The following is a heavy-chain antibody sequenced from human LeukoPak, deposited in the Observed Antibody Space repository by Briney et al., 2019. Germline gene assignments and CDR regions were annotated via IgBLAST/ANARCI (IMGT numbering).Heavy chain of an antibody. Sequence: PGGSLRLSCAASGFTFSTYAMSWVRQPPGKGLEGVSAISGSGGSTYYAGSVKGRLTISRDKSKNTLYLQMNSLRADDTAVYYCAKGVAMGYYGSGSPVDYWGQGTLVTVSS. V-gene: IGHV3-23*01. CDR2: ISGSGGST. D-gene: IGHD3-10*01. J-gene: IGHJ4*02. CDR3: AKGVAMGYYGSGSPVDY. CDR1: GFTFSTYA.